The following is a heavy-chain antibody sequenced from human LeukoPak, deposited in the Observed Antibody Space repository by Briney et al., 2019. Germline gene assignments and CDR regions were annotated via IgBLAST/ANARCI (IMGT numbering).Heavy chain of an antibody. V-gene: IGHV3-48*01. CDR3: ARDSEYSSSSPLFDY. CDR1: GFTFSSYS. J-gene: IGHJ4*02. Sequence: GGSLRLSCAASGFTFSSYSMNWVRQAPGKGLEWVSYISSSSSTIYYADSVKGRFTISRDNAKNSLYLQMNSLRAEDTAVYYCARDSEYSSSSPLFDYWGQGTLVTVSS. D-gene: IGHD6-6*01. CDR2: ISSSSSTI.